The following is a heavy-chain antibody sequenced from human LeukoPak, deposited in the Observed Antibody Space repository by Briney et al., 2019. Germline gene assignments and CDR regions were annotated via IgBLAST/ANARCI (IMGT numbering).Heavy chain of an antibody. CDR1: GGFISIGRYY. V-gene: IGHV4-31*03. D-gene: IGHD3-22*01. CDR3: ARLSSSGDAAWLDY. Sequence: SQALSLTCNVSGGFISIGRYYWGWIRQHPGKGLECIGYIYHSGSTYYNPSLKNRFTISLDTSKNQFSLKLSSVTAADTAVYYCARLSSSGDAAWLDYWGQGTLVTVSS. CDR2: IYHSGST. J-gene: IGHJ4*02.